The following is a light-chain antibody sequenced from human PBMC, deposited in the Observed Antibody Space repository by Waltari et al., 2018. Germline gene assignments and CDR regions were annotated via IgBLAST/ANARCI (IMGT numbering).Light chain of an antibody. CDR2: KAS. CDR3: QQYDSYSGT. Sequence: DIKMTQSPSTLSASVGNRVSNTCRASQSISSWLAWYQPKPEKARKLLFYKASRLESGVPSRISGSCSGKEFTLTSSLLQPDYFATYYYQQYDSYSGTFGQGTKVEIK. J-gene: IGKJ1*01. CDR1: QSISSW. V-gene: IGKV1-5*03.